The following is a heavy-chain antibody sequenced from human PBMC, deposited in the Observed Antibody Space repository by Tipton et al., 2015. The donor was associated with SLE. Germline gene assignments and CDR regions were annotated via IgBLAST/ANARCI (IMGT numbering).Heavy chain of an antibody. CDR3: ARPVYYYDSSGYYPY. CDR2: IRKDGSKE. CDR1: AFTFSSYG. J-gene: IGHJ4*02. Sequence: SLRLSCAASAFTFSSYGMHWVRQARGKGLEWVAFIRKDGSKEYYADSVKGRFTISRDNAKNSLDLQMNSLRVEDTAVYYCARPVYYYDSSGYYPYWGQGTLVTVSS. V-gene: IGHV3-33*01. D-gene: IGHD3-22*01.